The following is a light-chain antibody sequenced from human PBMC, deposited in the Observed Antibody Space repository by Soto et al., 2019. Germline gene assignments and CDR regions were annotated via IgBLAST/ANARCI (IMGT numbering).Light chain of an antibody. Sequence: QSVLTQPPSVSEAPGQRVTISCTGSSSNIGAGYEAHWYQQVPGTAPKLLIYENNNRSSGVPDRFSGSKSGTSASLAITGLQAEDEAEYYCQSYDSSLSGYVFGTGTKLTV. V-gene: IGLV1-40*01. CDR3: QSYDSSLSGYV. CDR2: ENN. CDR1: SSNIGAGYE. J-gene: IGLJ1*01.